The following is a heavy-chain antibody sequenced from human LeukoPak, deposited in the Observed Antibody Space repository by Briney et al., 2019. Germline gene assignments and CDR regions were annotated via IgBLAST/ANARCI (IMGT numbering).Heavy chain of an antibody. CDR2: IIPIFGTA. CDR3: ARGYGDYVNDAFDI. D-gene: IGHD4-17*01. CDR1: GGTFSSYA. Sequence: ASLKVSCKASGGTFSSYAISWVRQAPGQGLEWMGGIIPIFGTANYAQKFQGRVTITTDESTSTAYMELSSLRSEDTAVYYCARGYGDYVNDAFDIWGQGTMVTVSS. J-gene: IGHJ3*02. V-gene: IGHV1-69*05.